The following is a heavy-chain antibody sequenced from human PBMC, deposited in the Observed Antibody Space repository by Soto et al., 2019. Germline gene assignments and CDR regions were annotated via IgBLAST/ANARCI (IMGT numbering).Heavy chain of an antibody. CDR1: GGTFSRSA. J-gene: IGHJ2*01. V-gene: IGHV1-69*12. D-gene: IGHD4-17*01. Sequence: QVQLVQSGAEVKKPGSSVKVSCKASGGTFSRSAIIWVRQAPGQGLDWTGAIIPIFGTANYAQKFQGIATITVVESTSTAYKELSSLRPEDTAVYYCARDVTVKEWYFDLWGRCTLVTVSA. CDR3: ARDVTVKEWYFDL. CDR2: IIPIFGTA.